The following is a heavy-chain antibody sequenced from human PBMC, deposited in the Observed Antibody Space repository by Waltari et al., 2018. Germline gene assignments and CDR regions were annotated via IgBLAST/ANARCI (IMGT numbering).Heavy chain of an antibody. CDR2: IVSNGET. J-gene: IGHJ3*01. V-gene: IGHV3-66*01. Sequence: EVQLVESGGGLVQPGGSLRLSCASSGFTVGNNYMSWVRQTPGKGLEGGSLIVSNGETLYADSVKGRFTSSRDSSKNTLYLQMNSLRAEDTAVYYCATDRSVWGQGTVVTVSS. CDR1: GFTVGNNY. CDR3: ATDRSV.